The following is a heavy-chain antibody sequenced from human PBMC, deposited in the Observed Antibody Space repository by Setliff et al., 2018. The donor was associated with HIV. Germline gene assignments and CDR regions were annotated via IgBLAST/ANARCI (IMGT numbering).Heavy chain of an antibody. D-gene: IGHD3-10*01. J-gene: IGHJ4*02. V-gene: IGHV5-51*01. CDR2: IYPGDSET. CDR1: GYSFTDYW. CDR3: ARNHLNYASGNTKTSGAYYFDS. Sequence: PGESLKISCRASGYSFTDYWIGWVRQMPGKGLECMGIIYPGDSETKYSPSFQGQVTISVDKSISTACLQWSSLKASDSAIFYCARNHLNYASGNTKTSGAYYFDSWGQGTLVTVSS.